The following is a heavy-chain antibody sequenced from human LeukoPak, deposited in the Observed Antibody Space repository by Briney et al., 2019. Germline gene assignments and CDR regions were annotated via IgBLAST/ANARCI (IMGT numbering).Heavy chain of an antibody. D-gene: IGHD4-11*01. CDR1: GFTFSSYA. CDR2: ISGSGGST. CDR3: ARAMTS. V-gene: IGHV3-23*01. J-gene: IGHJ4*02. Sequence: GGSLRLSCAASGFTFSSYAMIWVRQAPGKGLEWVSVISGSGGSTFYADSVKGRFTFSRDNSKNTLYLQMNSLRAEDTAVYYWARAMTSWGQGTLVTVSS.